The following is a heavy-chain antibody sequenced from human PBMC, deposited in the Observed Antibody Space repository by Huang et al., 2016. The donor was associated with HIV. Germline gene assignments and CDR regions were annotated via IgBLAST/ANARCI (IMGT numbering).Heavy chain of an antibody. CDR2: IYFGGSN. CDR1: GGSVNSVGQH. Sequence: QVQLQESGPGLLKPSEALFLTCNVSGGSVNSVGQHWGWIRQPPRKGLEWIGTIYFGGSNYYNPSLNSRVTIATDTSKNEVSLTVRFVTPSDTAVYHCARIDGLLSFDHWGPGVLVTVSS. CDR3: ARIDGLLSFDH. D-gene: IGHD2-21*01. V-gene: IGHV4-39*01. J-gene: IGHJ4*02.